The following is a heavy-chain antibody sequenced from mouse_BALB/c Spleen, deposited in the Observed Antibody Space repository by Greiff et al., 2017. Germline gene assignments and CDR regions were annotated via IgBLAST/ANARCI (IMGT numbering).Heavy chain of an antibody. CDR3: ARLDGYYFDY. J-gene: IGHJ2*01. V-gene: IGHV5-9-3*01. Sequence: EVKLVESGGGLVKPGGSLKLSCAASGFTFSSYAMSWVRQTPEKRLEWVATISSGGSYTYYPDSVKGRFTISRDNAKNTLYLQMSSLRSENTAMYYCARLDGYYFDYWGQGTTLTVSS. CDR2: ISSGGSYT. CDR1: GFTFSSYA. D-gene: IGHD2-3*01.